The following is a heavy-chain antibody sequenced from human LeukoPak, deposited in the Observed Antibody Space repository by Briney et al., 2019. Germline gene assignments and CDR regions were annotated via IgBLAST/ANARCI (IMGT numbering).Heavy chain of an antibody. CDR2: ISGSGATT. CDR1: VFVYISYA. D-gene: IGHD3/OR15-3a*01. J-gene: IGHJ6*02. V-gene: IGHV3-23*01. Sequence: GGGLRLSRASSVFVYISYALRWVRPARGRGGEGVSDISGSGATTSYADAVKGRFTISRDNSKNTLYLQMNNLRAEDTAVYYCAKVRGLYYYYGMDVWGQGTTVTVSS. CDR3: AKVRGLYYYYGMDV.